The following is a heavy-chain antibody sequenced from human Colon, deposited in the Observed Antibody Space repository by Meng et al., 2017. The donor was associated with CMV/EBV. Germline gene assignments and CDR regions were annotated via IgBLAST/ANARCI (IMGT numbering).Heavy chain of an antibody. D-gene: IGHD1-26*01. V-gene: IGHV3-23*03. CDR2: IYTGNGGK. CDR3: AKGSKWVQFDH. Sequence: GLEWVSGIYTGNGGKFYADSVKGRFTVSRDDSKNILYLRMSSLTADDSATYYCAKGSKWVQFDHWGQGALVTVYS. J-gene: IGHJ4*02.